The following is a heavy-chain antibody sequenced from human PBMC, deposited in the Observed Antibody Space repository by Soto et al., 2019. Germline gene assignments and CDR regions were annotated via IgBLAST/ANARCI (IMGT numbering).Heavy chain of an antibody. V-gene: IGHV1-2*04. CDR1: GYTFTGYY. D-gene: IGHD1-26*01. J-gene: IGHJ6*02. CDR3: ARDGPADSGSYFGGMDV. CDR2: INPNSGGT. Sequence: ASVKVSCKASGYTFTGYYMHWVRQAPGQGLEWMGWINPNSGGTNYAQKFQGWVTMTRDTSISTAYMELSRLRSDDTAVYYCARDGPADSGSYFGGMDVWGQGTTVTVSS.